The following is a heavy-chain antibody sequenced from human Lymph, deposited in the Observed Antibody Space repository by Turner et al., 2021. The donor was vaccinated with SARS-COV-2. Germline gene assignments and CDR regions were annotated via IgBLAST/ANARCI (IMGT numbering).Heavy chain of an antibody. CDR1: GYTFTSYD. CDR3: ARGRYSGGGMDV. CDR2: MNPNRGNT. J-gene: IGHJ6*02. Sequence: QVQLVQSGAEGTKPGASVKVSCKAPGYTFTSYDINWVRQATGQGLEWMGWMNPNRGNTGYAQKFQGRVTMTRNTSISTAYMELSSLRSEDTAVYYCARGRYSGGGMDVWGQGTTVTVSS. V-gene: IGHV1-8*02. D-gene: IGHD1-26*01.